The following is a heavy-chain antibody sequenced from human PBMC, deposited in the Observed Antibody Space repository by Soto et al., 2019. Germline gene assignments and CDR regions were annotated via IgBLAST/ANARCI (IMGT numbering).Heavy chain of an antibody. CDR1: GGSFSGYY. CDR3: ARAWNSRYWGWFDP. J-gene: IGHJ5*02. CDR2: INHSGST. Sequence: PSETLSLTCAVYGGSFSGYYWSWIRQPPGKGLEWIGEINHSGSTNYSPSLKSRVTISVDTSKNQFSLKLSSVTAADTAVYYCARAWNSRYWGWFDPWGQGTLVTVSS. V-gene: IGHV4-34*01. D-gene: IGHD1-7*01.